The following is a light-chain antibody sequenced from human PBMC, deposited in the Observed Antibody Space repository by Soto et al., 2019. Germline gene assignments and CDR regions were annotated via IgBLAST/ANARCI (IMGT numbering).Light chain of an antibody. CDR1: QSVATN. Sequence: EIVLTHSPVTLSLSPGERSTLSCRASQSVATNLAWYQQKPGQPPRLLIYGASTRATGIPARFSGSGSGTEFTLTISSLQSVDFAVYSCQQYNNWPWTFGQGTKVDIK. V-gene: IGKV3-15*01. CDR2: GAS. J-gene: IGKJ1*01. CDR3: QQYNNWPWT.